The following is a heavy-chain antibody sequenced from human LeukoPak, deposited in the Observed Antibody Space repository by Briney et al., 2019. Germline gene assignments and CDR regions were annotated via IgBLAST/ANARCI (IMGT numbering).Heavy chain of an antibody. Sequence: SETLSLTCTVSGGSIRNFYWSWIRQPAGKGLEWIGRIYATGTTNYNPSLKRRVTISIDTSKNQFSLRETSVTAADTAVYYCTTVGSSGWFSFDYWGQGSLVTVSS. CDR2: IYATGTT. V-gene: IGHV4-4*07. D-gene: IGHD6-19*01. CDR3: TTVGSSGWFSFDY. J-gene: IGHJ4*02. CDR1: GGSIRNFY.